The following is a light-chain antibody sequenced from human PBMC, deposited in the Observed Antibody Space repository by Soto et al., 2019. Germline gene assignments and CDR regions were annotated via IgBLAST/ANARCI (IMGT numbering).Light chain of an antibody. V-gene: IGKV3-15*01. CDR1: QSVSSK. Sequence: EIVLTQSPGTLSVSPGERATLSCRASQSVSSKLAWYQQKPGQAPRLLFYGASTGATGIPARFSGSGSETEFTLSISSLQSEDFAVYYCQQYNNWPGTVGQGTKV. J-gene: IGKJ1*01. CDR2: GAS. CDR3: QQYNNWPGT.